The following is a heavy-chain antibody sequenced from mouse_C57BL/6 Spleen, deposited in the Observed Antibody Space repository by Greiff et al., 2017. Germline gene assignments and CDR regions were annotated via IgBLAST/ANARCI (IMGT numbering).Heavy chain of an antibody. V-gene: IGHV1-82*01. CDR3: AIYYYGSSYWYFDV. CDR1: GYAFSSSW. J-gene: IGHJ1*03. Sequence: QVQLQQSGPELVKPGASVKISCKASGYAFSSSWMNWVKQRPGKGLEWIGRIYPGDGDTNYNGKFKGKATLTADKSSSTAYMQLSSLTSEDSAVSVCAIYYYGSSYWYFDVWGTGTTVTVSS. CDR2: IYPGDGDT. D-gene: IGHD1-1*01.